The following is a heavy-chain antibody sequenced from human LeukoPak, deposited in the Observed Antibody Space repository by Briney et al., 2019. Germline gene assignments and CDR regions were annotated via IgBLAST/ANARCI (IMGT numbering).Heavy chain of an antibody. Sequence: PGGSLRLSCAASGFTFSSYAMTWVRQAPGKGLEWVSSISGSPGNTNYADSVKGRFTISSDNSKNTPYLQMNSLRADDTAVYYCAAWGYSDYDYYFDYWGQGTLVTVSS. D-gene: IGHD5-12*01. J-gene: IGHJ4*02. V-gene: IGHV3-23*01. CDR1: GFTFSSYA. CDR3: AAWGYSDYDYYFDY. CDR2: ISGSPGNT.